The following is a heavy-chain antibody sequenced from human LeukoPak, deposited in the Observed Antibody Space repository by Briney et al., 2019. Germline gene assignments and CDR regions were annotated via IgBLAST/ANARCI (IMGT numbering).Heavy chain of an antibody. J-gene: IGHJ6*03. V-gene: IGHV3-21*01. CDR1: GFTFSSYS. CDR2: ISTTSSHM. CDR3: ARIGDYYYHMDV. Sequence: GGSLRLSCAASGFTFSSYSMNWVRQAPGKGLEWVSCISTTSSHMYYADSVRGRFTIFRDNAKNSLYLQMNSLRAEDTAVYYCARIGDYYYHMDVWGKGTTVTVSS.